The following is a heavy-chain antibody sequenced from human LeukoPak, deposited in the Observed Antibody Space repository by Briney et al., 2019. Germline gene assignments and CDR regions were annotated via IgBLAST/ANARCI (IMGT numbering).Heavy chain of an antibody. CDR1: GGSISSGDYY. CDR3: ARGVTMIVVVIHDWYFDL. CDR2: IYYSRST. J-gene: IGHJ2*01. D-gene: IGHD3-22*01. Sequence: SQSLSLTCTVSGGSISSGDYYWRWIRQPPGKGLEWIGSIYYSRSTYYNPSLKSRVTISVDTSKNQFSLKLSSLTAADTAVYYCARGVTMIVVVIHDWYFDLWGRGTLVTVSS. V-gene: IGHV4-39*01.